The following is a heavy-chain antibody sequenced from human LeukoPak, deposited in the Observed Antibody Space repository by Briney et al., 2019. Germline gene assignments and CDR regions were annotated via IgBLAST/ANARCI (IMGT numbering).Heavy chain of an antibody. Sequence: PGGSLRLSCAASGFTFSSYSMNWVRQAPGKGLEWVSYISSSSSTIYYADSVKGRFTISRDNAKNSLYLQMNSLRAEDTAVYYCARDLGPWSFGVEYDYWGQGTLVTVSS. V-gene: IGHV3-48*04. CDR2: ISSSSSTI. J-gene: IGHJ4*02. CDR3: ARDLGPWSFGVEYDY. CDR1: GFTFSSYS. D-gene: IGHD3-10*01.